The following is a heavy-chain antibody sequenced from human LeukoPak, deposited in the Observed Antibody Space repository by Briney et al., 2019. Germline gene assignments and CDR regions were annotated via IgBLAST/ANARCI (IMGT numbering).Heavy chain of an antibody. V-gene: IGHV1-46*01. CDR2: IHLSDGTT. CDR1: GYTFTSYC. D-gene: IGHD6-19*01. CDR3: ARSASGWHYFDY. Sequence: EASVKVSCKASGYTFTSYCMHWVRQAPGQGLEWMGIIHLSDGTTSYAQKFQGRVTMTSDTSTSTVYMELTSLRSEDTAVYYCARSASGWHYFDYWGQGTLVTVSS. J-gene: IGHJ4*02.